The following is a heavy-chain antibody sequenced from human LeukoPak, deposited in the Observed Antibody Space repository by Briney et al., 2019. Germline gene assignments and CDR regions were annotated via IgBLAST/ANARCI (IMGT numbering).Heavy chain of an antibody. CDR2: IIPIFGTA. D-gene: IGHD1-7*01. J-gene: IGHJ5*02. CDR1: GGTFNSYA. Sequence: ASVKVSCKASGGTFNSYAISWVRQAPGQGLEWMGGIIPIFGTANYAQKFQGRVTITADKSTSTAYMELSSLKSEDTAVYYCARNLGLELKNWFDPWGQGTLVTVSS. V-gene: IGHV1-69*06. CDR3: ARNLGLELKNWFDP.